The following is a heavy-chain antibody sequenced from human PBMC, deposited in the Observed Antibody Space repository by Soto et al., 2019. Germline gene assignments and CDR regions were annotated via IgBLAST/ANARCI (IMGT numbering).Heavy chain of an antibody. J-gene: IGHJ4*02. D-gene: IGHD4-17*01. CDR3: ARSLTTLTTLLDY. Sequence: AALKVSCRASGYTLTDHYMHWVREAPGQGLEWMGWINPNGGTNYAQKFQGRVTMTRDTSISTAYMELSRLRSDDTAVYYCARSLTTLTTLLDYWGQGTLVTVSS. V-gene: IGHV1-2*02. CDR1: GYTLTDHY. CDR2: INPNGGT.